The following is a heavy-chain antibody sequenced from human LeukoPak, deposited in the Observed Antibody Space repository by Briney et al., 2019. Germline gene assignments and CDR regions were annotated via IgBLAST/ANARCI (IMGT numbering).Heavy chain of an antibody. J-gene: IGHJ4*02. Sequence: SETLSLTCTVSGGSISSYYWSWIRQPPGKGLEWFGYIYDSGTTNYNPSLKSRVTISVDTSKNQFSLKLSSVTAADTAVYYCARDGYCTNGVCYSTDYWGQGTLVTVSS. V-gene: IGHV4-59*12. CDR1: GGSISSYY. CDR3: ARDGYCTNGVCYSTDY. D-gene: IGHD2-8*01. CDR2: IYDSGTT.